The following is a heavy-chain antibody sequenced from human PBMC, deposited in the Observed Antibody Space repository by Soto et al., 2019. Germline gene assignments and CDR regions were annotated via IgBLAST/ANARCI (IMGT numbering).Heavy chain of an antibody. CDR3: ARRIAVADYKGYYYYGMDV. Sequence: PGESLKFSCKGSGYSFTSYWISWVRQMPGKGLEWMGRIDPSDSYTNYSPSFQGHVTISADKSISTAYLQWSSLRASDTAMYYCARRIAVADYKGYYYYGMDVWGQGTTVTVSS. CDR2: IDPSDSYT. J-gene: IGHJ6*02. V-gene: IGHV5-10-1*01. CDR1: GYSFTSYW. D-gene: IGHD6-19*01.